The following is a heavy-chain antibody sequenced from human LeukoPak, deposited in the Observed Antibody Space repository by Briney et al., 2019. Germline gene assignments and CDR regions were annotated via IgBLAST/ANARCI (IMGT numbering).Heavy chain of an antibody. CDR2: INHSGST. J-gene: IGHJ4*02. Sequence: PSETLSLTCAVYGGSFSGYYWSWIRQPPGKGLEWIGEINHSGSTNYNPSLKSRVIISVDTSKNQFSLKLSSVTAADTAVYYCARGGRRDGYNWGYWGQGTLVTVSS. CDR3: ARGGRRDGYNWGY. D-gene: IGHD5-24*01. CDR1: GGSFSGYY. V-gene: IGHV4-34*01.